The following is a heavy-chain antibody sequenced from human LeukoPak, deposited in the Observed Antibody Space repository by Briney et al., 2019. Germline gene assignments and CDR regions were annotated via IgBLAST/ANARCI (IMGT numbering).Heavy chain of an antibody. D-gene: IGHD5-24*01. V-gene: IGHV3-53*01. CDR2: IHGGGST. CDR3: ARDRSDGNYYMVV. J-gene: IGHJ6*03. CDR1: GFTVSNNY. Sequence: GGSLRLSCAASGFTVSNNYMGWVRQAPGKGLEWVSVIHGGGSTSYADSVKGRFTISRDKSKNTLYLQMNSLRADDTAVYYCARDRSDGNYYMVVWGKGTTVIVSS.